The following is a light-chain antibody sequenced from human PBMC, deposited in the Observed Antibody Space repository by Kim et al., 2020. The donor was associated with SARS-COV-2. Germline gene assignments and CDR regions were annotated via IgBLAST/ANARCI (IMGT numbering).Light chain of an antibody. CDR3: NSQDSSGASYV. V-gene: IGLV3-19*01. CDR1: SLRRYY. CDR2: AKN. Sequence: SSELTQDPAVSVALGQTVRITCQGDSLRRYYASWYQQRPGQGPVLVIYAKNNRPSGIPDRFSGSSAGDIASLTITGAQAEDEADYYCNSQDSSGASYVFG. J-gene: IGLJ1*01.